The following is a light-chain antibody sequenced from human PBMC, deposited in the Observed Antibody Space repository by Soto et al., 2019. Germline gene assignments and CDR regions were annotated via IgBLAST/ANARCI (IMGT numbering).Light chain of an antibody. CDR1: SSDVGAYNY. J-gene: IGLJ2*01. Sequence: QSALTQPPSASGSPGQSVTISCTGTSSDVGAYNYVSWYQQHPGKAPKLMLYEVNKRPSGVPDRFSGSKSGNTASLTVSGLQAEDEADYYCSSNAGNVVFGGGTQLTVL. CDR3: SSNAGNVV. V-gene: IGLV2-8*01. CDR2: EVN.